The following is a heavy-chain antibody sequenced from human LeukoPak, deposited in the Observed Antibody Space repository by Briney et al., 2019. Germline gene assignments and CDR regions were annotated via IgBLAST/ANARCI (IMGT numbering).Heavy chain of an antibody. CDR2: IIPILGIA. D-gene: IGHD7-27*01. V-gene: IGHV1-69*04. J-gene: IGHJ3*02. CDR3: ARVTLTGDHFNAFDI. Sequence: SVKVSCKASGGTFSSYAISWVRPAPGQGLEWMGRIIPILGIANYAQKFQGRVTITADKSTSTAYMELSSLRSEDTAVYYCARVTLTGDHFNAFDIWGQGTMVTVSS. CDR1: GGTFSSYA.